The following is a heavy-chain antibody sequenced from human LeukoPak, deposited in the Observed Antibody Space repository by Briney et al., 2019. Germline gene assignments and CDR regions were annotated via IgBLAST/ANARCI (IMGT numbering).Heavy chain of an antibody. CDR3: ARSHYSRVGAYHSGASDP. CDR2: IYHSGTT. J-gene: IGHJ5*02. Sequence: SSETLSLTCAVSGYSIRSGYFWGWIRPTPGKGLEWMDSIYHSGTTYDNPSLNSPVTMSVDTSKNRFPLNLTSLTAADTAVHYCARSHYSRVGAYHSGASDPCGQGTLFTVSS. V-gene: IGHV4-38-2*01. CDR1: GYSIRSGYF. D-gene: IGHD2-21*01.